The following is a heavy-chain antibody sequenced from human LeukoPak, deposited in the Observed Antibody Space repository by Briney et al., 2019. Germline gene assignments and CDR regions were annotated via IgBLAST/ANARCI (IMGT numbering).Heavy chain of an antibody. CDR3: ARDTRSLIDY. Sequence: GGSLRLSCAASGFSFSTNSMNWVRQVPGKGLEWISYISSNSATTYYADSVKGRFTISRNNAKNSLYLHMNSLRADDTAVYYCARDTRSLIDYWGQGTLVTVSS. CDR1: GFSFSTNS. J-gene: IGHJ4*02. V-gene: IGHV3-48*01. CDR2: ISSNSATT. D-gene: IGHD1-26*01.